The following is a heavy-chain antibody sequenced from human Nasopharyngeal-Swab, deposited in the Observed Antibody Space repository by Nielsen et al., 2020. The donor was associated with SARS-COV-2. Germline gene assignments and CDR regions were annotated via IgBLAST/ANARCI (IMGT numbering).Heavy chain of an antibody. CDR3: ARDIEEWLIVPSLSFDF. Sequence: ASLKVSCKASGYSSRSYGINWVRQAPGQGLEWMGWISVYNADTNYAQKLQGRVSMTTDTSTSTAYMELRSLRSDDTAVYYCARDIEEWLIVPSLSFDFWGQGTLVTVSS. CDR1: GYSSRSYG. D-gene: IGHD3-3*01. J-gene: IGHJ4*02. V-gene: IGHV1-18*01. CDR2: ISVYNADT.